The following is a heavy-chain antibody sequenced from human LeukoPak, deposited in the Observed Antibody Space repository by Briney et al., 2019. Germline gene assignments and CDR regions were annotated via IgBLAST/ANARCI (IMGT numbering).Heavy chain of an antibody. Sequence: SETLSLTCTVSGGSISSSSYYWGWIRQPPGKGLEWIGSIYYSGSTYYNPSLKSRVTISVDTSKNQFSLKLSSVTAADTAVYYCARVVVPAATKYNWFDPWGQGTLVTVSS. CDR3: ARVVVPAATKYNWFDP. CDR2: IYYSGST. V-gene: IGHV4-39*07. D-gene: IGHD2-2*01. CDR1: GGSISSSSYY. J-gene: IGHJ5*02.